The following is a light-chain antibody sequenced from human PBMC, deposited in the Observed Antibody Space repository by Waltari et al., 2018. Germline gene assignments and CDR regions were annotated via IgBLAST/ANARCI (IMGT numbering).Light chain of an antibody. J-gene: IGKJ1*01. CDR2: WAS. CDR3: QQYYSTPLA. Sequence: DIVMTQSPESLAVLLGERATLNCTSSQTVLYTSSNKNYLAWYQVRPGQPPKLLISWASTRQSGVPDRFSGSGSGTDFTLTISSLQAEDVAVYYCQQYYSTPLAFGQGTKVEIK. CDR1: QTVLYTSSNKNY. V-gene: IGKV4-1*01.